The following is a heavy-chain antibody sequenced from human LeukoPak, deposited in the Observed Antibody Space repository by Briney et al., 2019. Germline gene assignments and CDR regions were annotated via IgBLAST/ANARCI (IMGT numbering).Heavy chain of an antibody. D-gene: IGHD3-3*01. CDR3: ARDPGVFGVVISWFDP. J-gene: IGHJ5*02. Sequence: ASVKVSCKASGYTFTSYDINWVRQATGQGLEWMGWMNPNSGNTSYAQKLQGRVTMTTDTSTSTAYMELRSLRSDDTAVYYCARDPGVFGVVISWFDPWGQGTLVTVSS. V-gene: IGHV1-8*02. CDR2: MNPNSGNT. CDR1: GYTFTSYD.